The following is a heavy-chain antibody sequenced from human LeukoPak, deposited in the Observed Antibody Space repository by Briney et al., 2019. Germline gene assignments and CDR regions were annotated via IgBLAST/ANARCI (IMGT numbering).Heavy chain of an antibody. Sequence: ASVKVSCKASGGTFSSYSISWVRQAPGQGLEWMGGSIPIFGTTNYAQTFQGRVTITADKSTSTAYMELSSLRSEDTAVYYCAGAGDNDFWSGSDGGDNWFDPWGQGTLVTVSS. J-gene: IGHJ5*02. D-gene: IGHD3-3*01. CDR3: AGAGDNDFWSGSDGGDNWFDP. V-gene: IGHV1-69*06. CDR1: GGTFSSYS. CDR2: SIPIFGTT.